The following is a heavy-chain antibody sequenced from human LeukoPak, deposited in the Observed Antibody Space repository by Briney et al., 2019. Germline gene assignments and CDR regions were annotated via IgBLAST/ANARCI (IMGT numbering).Heavy chain of an antibody. D-gene: IGHD3-22*01. CDR1: GFTFSSYE. CDR3: ARDRESYYDSSGYSSAEYFQH. V-gene: IGHV3-48*03. CDR2: ISSSGSTI. Sequence: PGGSLRLSCAASGFTFSSYEMNWVRQAPGKGLEWVSYISSSGSTIYYADSVKGRFTISRDNAKSSLYLQMNSLRAEDTAVYYCARDRESYYDSSGYSSAEYFQHWGQGTLVTVSS. J-gene: IGHJ1*01.